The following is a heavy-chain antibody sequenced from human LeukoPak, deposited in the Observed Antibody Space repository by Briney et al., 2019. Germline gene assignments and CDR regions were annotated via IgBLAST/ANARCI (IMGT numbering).Heavy chain of an antibody. J-gene: IGHJ4*02. CDR1: GYSFTSYW. CDR3: ARQPRGSGYGDY. CDR2: IYPADSDT. Sequence: HGESLKISCKGSGYSFTSYWIGWVRQMPGKGLEWMGIIYPADSDTRYSPSFQGQVTISVDKSISTAYLQWSSLRASDTAMYYCARQPRGSGYGDYWGQGTLVTVSS. V-gene: IGHV5-51*01. D-gene: IGHD3-22*01.